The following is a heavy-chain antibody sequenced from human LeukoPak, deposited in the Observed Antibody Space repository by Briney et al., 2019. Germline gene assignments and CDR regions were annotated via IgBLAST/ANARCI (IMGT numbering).Heavy chain of an antibody. Sequence: SVKVSCKASGGTFSSYAISWVRQAPGQGLEWMGRIIPILGIANYAQKFQGRVTITADKSTSTAYMELSSLRSEDTVVYYCARAVDGYGTYYFDYWGQGILVTVSS. CDR3: ARAVDGYGTYYFDY. D-gene: IGHD5-18*01. J-gene: IGHJ4*02. CDR2: IIPILGIA. CDR1: GGTFSSYA. V-gene: IGHV1-69*04.